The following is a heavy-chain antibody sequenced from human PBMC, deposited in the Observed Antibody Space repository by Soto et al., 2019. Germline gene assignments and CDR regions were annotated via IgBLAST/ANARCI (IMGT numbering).Heavy chain of an antibody. V-gene: IGHV1-69*06. D-gene: IGHD3-3*01. J-gene: IGHJ4*02. CDR2: IVPMFGTS. CDR3: NRGSEYDFWSGYL. CDR1: GGTSTRYA. Sequence: QERLVQSGAEVRKPGSSVKVSCKVTGGTSTRYAINWVRQAPGQGLEWMGGIVPMFGTSKYAQKFQGRVTILADTSTNIAYMELRSLRSEDTAVYYCNRGSEYDFWSGYLWGQGTLVSVSS.